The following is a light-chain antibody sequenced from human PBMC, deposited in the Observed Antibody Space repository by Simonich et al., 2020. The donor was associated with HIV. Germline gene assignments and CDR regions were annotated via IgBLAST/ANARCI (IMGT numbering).Light chain of an antibody. J-gene: IGKJ1*01. V-gene: IGKV4-1*01. Sequence: DIVMTQSPDSLAVSLGERATINCKSSQSVLYSSDNENYLAWYQQKPGQPPKLLIYWASTRESGVPDRFSGSGSETDFTLTIISLQAEDVAVYYCQQYYSIPQTFGQGTKVEIK. CDR3: QQYYSIPQT. CDR1: QSVLYSSDNENY. CDR2: WAS.